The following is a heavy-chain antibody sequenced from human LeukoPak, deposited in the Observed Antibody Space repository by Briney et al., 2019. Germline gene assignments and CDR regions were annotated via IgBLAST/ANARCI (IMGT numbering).Heavy chain of an antibody. CDR3: ARDSIYRGSFSTFDY. CDR1: GGSIGSYY. V-gene: IGHV3-7*01. D-gene: IGHD1-26*01. CDR2: IQEDGSGK. J-gene: IGHJ4*02. Sequence: ETLSLTCTVSGGSIGSYYWSWVRQAPGKGLEWVGNIQEDGSGKHYVDSVKGRFTISRDNARNSLYLQMNSLKVEDTAVYYCARDSIYRGSFSTFDYWGQGILVTVSS.